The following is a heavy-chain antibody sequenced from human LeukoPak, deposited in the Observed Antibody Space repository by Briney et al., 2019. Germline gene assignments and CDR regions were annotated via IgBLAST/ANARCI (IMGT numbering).Heavy chain of an antibody. J-gene: IGHJ5*02. CDR2: IIPIFGTA. V-gene: IGHV1-69*05. CDR3: ARAVVPAAMGFYWFDP. D-gene: IGHD2-2*01. Sequence: SVKVSCKASGGTFSSYAISWVRQAPGQGLEWMGGIIPIFGTANYAQKFQGRVTITTDESTSTAYMEPSSLRSEDTAVYYCARAVVPAAMGFYWFDPWGQGTLVTVSS. CDR1: GGTFSSYA.